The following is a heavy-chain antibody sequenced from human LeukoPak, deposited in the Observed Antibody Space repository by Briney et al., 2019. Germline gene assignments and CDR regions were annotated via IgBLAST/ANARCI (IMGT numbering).Heavy chain of an antibody. CDR3: ARLSSSWYVDY. D-gene: IGHD6-13*01. CDR1: GGSTSSYS. V-gene: IGHV4-59*01. Sequence: PPQTLSPTCTLSGGSTSSYSWSWIRQPPGKGLEWIGYIYYSGSTNYNPSLRSRVTISVDTSKNQFSLKLSSVTAADTAVYYCARLSSSWYVDYWGQGTLVTVSS. CDR2: IYYSGST. J-gene: IGHJ4*02.